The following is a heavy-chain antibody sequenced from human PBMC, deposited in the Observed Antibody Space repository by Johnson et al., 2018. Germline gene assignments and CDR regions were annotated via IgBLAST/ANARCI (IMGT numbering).Heavy chain of an antibody. CDR2: FFYSGST. CDR1: GGSISSYY. CDR3: ARGDSRRFGYYYMDV. J-gene: IGHJ6*03. D-gene: IGHD6-13*01. V-gene: IGHV4-59*01. Sequence: QVQLQESGPGLVKPSETLSLTCTVSGGSISSYYWIWIRQPPGKGLEWIGYFFYSGSTNYNPSLKSRVTISVDTSKNQFSLKLSSVTAADTAVYYCARGDSRRFGYYYMDVWVKGTTVTVSS.